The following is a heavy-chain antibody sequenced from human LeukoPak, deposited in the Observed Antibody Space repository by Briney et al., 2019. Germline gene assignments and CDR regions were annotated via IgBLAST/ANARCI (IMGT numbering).Heavy chain of an antibody. D-gene: IGHD4-17*01. Sequence: SETLSLTCTVSGYSISSGYYWGWIRQPPGKGLEWIGSIYHSGSTYYNPSLKSRVTISVDTSKNQFSLKLSSVTAADTAVYYCARVTYGDYHYYYMDVWGKGTTVTISS. J-gene: IGHJ6*03. CDR3: ARVTYGDYHYYYMDV. CDR2: IYHSGST. CDR1: GYSISSGYY. V-gene: IGHV4-38-2*02.